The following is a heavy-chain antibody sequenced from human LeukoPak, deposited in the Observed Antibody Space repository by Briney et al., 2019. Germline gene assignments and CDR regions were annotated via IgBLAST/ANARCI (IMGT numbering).Heavy chain of an antibody. Sequence: LETHSLTCTVSGDSISSYYWSWIRQPAGKGLQWIGRIYTSGSTNYNPSLNSRVTMSVDTSKNQFSLKLTSVTAADTAVYYCARGSAYCGGDCLDYWGQGTLFPASS. J-gene: IGHJ4*02. CDR1: GDSISSYY. D-gene: IGHD2-21*02. V-gene: IGHV4-4*07. CDR2: IYTSGST. CDR3: ARGSAYCGGDCLDY.